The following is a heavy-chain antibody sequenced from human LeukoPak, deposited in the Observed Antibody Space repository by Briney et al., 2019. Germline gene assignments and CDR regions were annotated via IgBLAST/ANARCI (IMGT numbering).Heavy chain of an antibody. CDR2: IKDDGSEK. D-gene: IGHD6-19*01. V-gene: IGHV3-7*02. CDR1: GFTFSSHW. J-gene: IGHJ6*02. Sequence: PGGSLRLSCAGSGFTFSSHWMNWVRQAPGKGLEWVASIKDDGSEKHYLDSVNGRFAISRDNAKNSLYLQMSSLRAEDTAVYYGARRGMTSSGVLVYHYSSLDVWGQGTTVSVPS. CDR3: ARRGMTSSGVLVYHYSSLDV.